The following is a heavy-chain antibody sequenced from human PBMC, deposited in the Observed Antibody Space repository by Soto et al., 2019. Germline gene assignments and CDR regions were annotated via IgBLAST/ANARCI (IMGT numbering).Heavy chain of an antibody. J-gene: IGHJ1*01. Sequence: QVQLQESGPGLVKPSQTLSLTCTVSGGSVSGGVYYWNWIRQHPEKGLEWSGYIYYRGSTYYNPSLRRRGTISASTSKNLFSLTLSSVTVAGTAVYYCARSSVAGAGYFQHWGQGTQVILSS. CDR2: IYYRGST. CDR1: GGSVSGGVYY. CDR3: ARSSVAGAGYFQH. D-gene: IGHD6-19*01. V-gene: IGHV4-31*03.